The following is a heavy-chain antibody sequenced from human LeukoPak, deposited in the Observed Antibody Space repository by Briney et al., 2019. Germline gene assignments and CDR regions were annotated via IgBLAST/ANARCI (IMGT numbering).Heavy chain of an antibody. V-gene: IGHV3-23*01. CDR3: AKDGTGDYGHFDY. D-gene: IGHD4-17*01. CDR1: GFTFSSYG. J-gene: IGHJ4*02. CDR2: ISGSGGST. Sequence: GGSLRLSCAASGFTFSSYGMSWVRQAPGKGLEWVSAISGSGGSTYYADSVKGRFTISRDNSKNTLYLQMNSLRAEDTAVYYCAKDGTGDYGHFDYWGQGTLVTVSS.